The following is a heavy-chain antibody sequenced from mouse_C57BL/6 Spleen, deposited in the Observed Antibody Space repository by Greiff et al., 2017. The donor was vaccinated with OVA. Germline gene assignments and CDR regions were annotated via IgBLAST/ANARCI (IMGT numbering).Heavy chain of an antibody. J-gene: IGHJ4*01. CDR1: GFTFSDYY. CDR2: INYDGSST. Sequence: EVQVVESEGGLVQPGSSMKLSCTASGFTFSDYYMAWVRQVPEKGLEWVANINYDGSSTYYLDSLKSRFIISRDNAKNILYLQMSSLKSEDTATYYCAREEGDYDAMDYWGQGTSVTVSS. V-gene: IGHV5-16*01. CDR3: AREEGDYDAMDY.